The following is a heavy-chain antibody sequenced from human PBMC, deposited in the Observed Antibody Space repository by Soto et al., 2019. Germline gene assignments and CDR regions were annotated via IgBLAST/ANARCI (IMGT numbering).Heavy chain of an antibody. CDR1: GFTFSYHY. CDR2: ISGGGDTI. J-gene: IGHJ4*02. Sequence: GGSLRLSCAASGFTFSYHYMSWIRQAPGKGLEWVSYISGGGDTIHYADSVKGRFTVSRDNAKNSLYLQMNSLRTEDTAVYYCARPQIVAAGTSDYWGQGTLVTVSS. CDR3: ARPQIVAAGTSDY. V-gene: IGHV3-11*01. D-gene: IGHD6-13*01.